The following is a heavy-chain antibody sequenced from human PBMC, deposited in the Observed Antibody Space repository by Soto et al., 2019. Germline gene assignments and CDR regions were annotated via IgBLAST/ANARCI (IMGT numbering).Heavy chain of an antibody. V-gene: IGHV5-51*01. CDR1: GYRFTSNW. J-gene: IGHJ3*02. CDR2: VYPADSDT. D-gene: IGHD1-26*01. CDR3: ATTAGGATSGAFET. Sequence: GESLKISCHGSGYRFTSNWIGWGRQMPWKGLEWMGVVYPADSDTRYSPSFQGQVTVSADKSISTAYLQWRSLKASDTAIYYCATTAGGATSGAFETWGQGTMVTVSS.